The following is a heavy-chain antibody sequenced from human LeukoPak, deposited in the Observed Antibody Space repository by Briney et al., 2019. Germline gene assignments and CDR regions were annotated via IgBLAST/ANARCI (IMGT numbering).Heavy chain of an antibody. V-gene: IGHV3-21*01. CDR1: GFTFDSYS. CDR2: ISSSSNYI. CDR3: ARDYLVVPAAMWWFDP. Sequence: GGSLRLSCAASGFTFDSYSMNWVRQAPGKGLEWVSSISSSSNYIYYADSVKGRFAISRDNAKNSLYLQMNSLRAEDTAVYYCARDYLVVPAAMWWFDPWGQGTLVTVSS. D-gene: IGHD2-2*01. J-gene: IGHJ5*02.